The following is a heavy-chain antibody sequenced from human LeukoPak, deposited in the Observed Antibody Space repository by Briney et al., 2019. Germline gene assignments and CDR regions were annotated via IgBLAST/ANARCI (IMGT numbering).Heavy chain of an antibody. CDR2: IKQDGSEI. D-gene: IGHD1-26*01. CDR3: ATDKIVGPTTLAS. CDR1: GFTFSGYW. J-gene: IGHJ4*02. Sequence: PGGSLRLSCAASGFTFSGYWMSWVRQTPEKGLEWVANIKQDGSEIYYVDSVKGRFTISRDNAENSLYLQMNSLRADDTAVYYCATDKIVGPTTLASWDQGPLATVSP. V-gene: IGHV3-7*01.